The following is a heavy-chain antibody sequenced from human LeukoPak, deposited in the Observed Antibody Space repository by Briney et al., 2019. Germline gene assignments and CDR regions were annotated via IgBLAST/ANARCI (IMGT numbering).Heavy chain of an antibody. CDR2: IYSGGST. CDR1: GFIFSSYG. CDR3: AKQTAVDYFDY. V-gene: IGHV3-NL1*01. Sequence: GGSLRLSCAASGFIFSSYGMHWVRQAPGKGLEWVSVIYSGGSTYYADSVKGRFTISRDNSKNTLYLQMNSLRAEDTAVYYCAKQTAVDYFDYWGQGTLVTVSS. J-gene: IGHJ4*02.